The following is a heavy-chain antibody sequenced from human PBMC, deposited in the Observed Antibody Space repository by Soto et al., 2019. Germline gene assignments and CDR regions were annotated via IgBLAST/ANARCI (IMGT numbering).Heavy chain of an antibody. Sequence: SVKVSCKASGFSFTGYYIHWLRQAPGQGLEWMGWINAHSGGTEYAQKFQGRVTLTRDTSIATAYLTLTSLTSDDTALYYCAKDLTRQLAYWLDPWGQGTQVTVSS. J-gene: IGHJ5*02. D-gene: IGHD6-6*01. V-gene: IGHV1-2*02. CDR1: GFSFTGYY. CDR3: AKDLTRQLAYWLDP. CDR2: INAHSGGT.